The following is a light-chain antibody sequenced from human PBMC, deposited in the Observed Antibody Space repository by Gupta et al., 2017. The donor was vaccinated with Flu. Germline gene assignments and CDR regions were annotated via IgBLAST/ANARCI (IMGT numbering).Light chain of an antibody. CDR1: ELAIKY. V-gene: IGLV3-10*01. Sequence: GQTARITCSGDELAIKYAYWWQQKAGRAPVLAIYEDTRRPSGIPERFSGSSSGTMATLTISGAQEDDEADYYCCSTDSSGKHGVFGTGTNVNVL. J-gene: IGLJ1*01. CDR2: EDT. CDR3: CSTDSSGKHGV.